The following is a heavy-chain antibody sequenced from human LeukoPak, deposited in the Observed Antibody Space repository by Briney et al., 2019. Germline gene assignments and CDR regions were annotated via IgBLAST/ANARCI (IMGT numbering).Heavy chain of an antibody. Sequence: SETLSLTCTVSGGSISSYYWSWIRQPPGKGLEWIGYIYYSGSTNYNPSLKSRVTISVDTSKNQFSLKLSSVTAEDTAVYYCAREIYGEYYDSSGYYNDYWGQGTLVTVSS. CDR2: IYYSGST. V-gene: IGHV4-59*01. CDR3: AREIYGEYYDSSGYYNDY. J-gene: IGHJ4*02. CDR1: GGSISSYY. D-gene: IGHD3-22*01.